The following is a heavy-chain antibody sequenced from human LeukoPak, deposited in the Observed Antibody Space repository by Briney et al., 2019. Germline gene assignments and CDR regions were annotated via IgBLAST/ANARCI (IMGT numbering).Heavy chain of an antibody. V-gene: IGHV4-39*07. CDR1: GGSISSSSYY. D-gene: IGHD3-16*02. J-gene: IGHJ6*03. CDR3: ARVWGSYRSPPRPLSYYYYYMDV. CDR2: IYYSGST. Sequence: PSETLSLTCTVSGGSISSSSYYWGWIRQPPGKGLEWIGCIYYSGSTYYNPSLKSRVTISVDTSKNQFSLKLSSVTAADTAVYYCARVWGSYRSPPRPLSYYYYYMDVWGKGTTVTISS.